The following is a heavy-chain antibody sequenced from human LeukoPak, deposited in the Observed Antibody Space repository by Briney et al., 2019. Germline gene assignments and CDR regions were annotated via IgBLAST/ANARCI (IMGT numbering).Heavy chain of an antibody. J-gene: IGHJ3*02. D-gene: IGHD3-10*01. V-gene: IGHV3-23*01. Sequence: GGSLRLSCAAAGFTFSNYAMNWVRQAPGTGLEWVSLISGTGFSTYYADSVKGRFTISRDNSKNTLYLQMNSLRAEDTAVYYCAKYRYYGSGSPDAFDIWGQGTMVTVSS. CDR1: GFTFSNYA. CDR2: ISGTGFST. CDR3: AKYRYYGSGSPDAFDI.